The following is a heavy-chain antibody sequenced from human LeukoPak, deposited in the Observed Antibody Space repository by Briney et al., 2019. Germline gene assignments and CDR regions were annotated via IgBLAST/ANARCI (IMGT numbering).Heavy chain of an antibody. CDR1: GFTFSDYS. J-gene: IGHJ4*02. V-gene: IGHV3-48*01. CDR3: ATSIDD. CDR2: ISSNSDTI. Sequence: GGSLRLSCAASGFTFSDYSMNWVRQAPGKGLEWISYISSNSDTIYYADSVKGRFTISRDNAKTSLYLQMSSLRAEDTAVYYCATSIDDWGQGTPVTVSS.